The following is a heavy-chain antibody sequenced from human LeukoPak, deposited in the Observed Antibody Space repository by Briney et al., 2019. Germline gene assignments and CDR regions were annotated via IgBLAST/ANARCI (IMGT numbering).Heavy chain of an antibody. CDR3: ARVPPYSSSWYDDY. D-gene: IGHD6-13*01. CDR1: GGSISSGGYY. Sequence: PSETLSLTCTVSGGSISSGGYYWSWIRQHPGKGLEWIGYIYYSGSTYYNPSLKSRVTISVDTSKNQFSLKLSSVTAADTAVYYCARVPPYSSSWYDDYWGQGTLVTVSS. J-gene: IGHJ4*02. CDR2: IYYSGST. V-gene: IGHV4-31*03.